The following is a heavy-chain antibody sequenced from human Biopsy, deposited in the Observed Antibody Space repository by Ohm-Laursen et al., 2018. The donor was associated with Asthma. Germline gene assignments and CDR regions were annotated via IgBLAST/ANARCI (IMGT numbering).Heavy chain of an antibody. Sequence: SVKVSCKVSGYSLTDLSMHWVRQAPGQGLEWMGGHDHEEGGTVNARRFQGRVTMTEDTFTDAAYMELSSLSSDDTAVYYCASDFPKDYVRYNFQFWGQGTLVTVSS. V-gene: IGHV1-24*01. D-gene: IGHD4-17*01. CDR3: ASDFPKDYVRYNFQF. CDR2: HDHEEGGT. J-gene: IGHJ4*02. CDR1: GYSLTDLS.